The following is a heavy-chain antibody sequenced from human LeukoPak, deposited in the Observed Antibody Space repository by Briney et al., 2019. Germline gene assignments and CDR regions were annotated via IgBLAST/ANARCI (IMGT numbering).Heavy chain of an antibody. CDR1: GGSFSGYY. CDR3: ARPKGSSSWLNWFDP. D-gene: IGHD6-13*01. CDR2: INHSGST. V-gene: IGHV4-34*01. J-gene: IGHJ5*02. Sequence: SETLSLTCAVYGGSFSGYYWSWIRQPPGKGLEWIGEINHSGSTNYNPSLKSRVTISVDTSKNQFSLKLSSVTAADTAVYYCARPKGSSSWLNWFDPWGQGTLVTVSS.